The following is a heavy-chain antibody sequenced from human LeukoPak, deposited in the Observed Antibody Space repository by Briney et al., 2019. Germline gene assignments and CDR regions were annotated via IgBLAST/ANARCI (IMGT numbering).Heavy chain of an antibody. V-gene: IGHV3-11*05. CDR1: GFTFSDSY. J-gene: IGHJ4*02. Sequence: GGSLRLSCAASGFTFSDSYMSWIRQAPGKGLEWVSYISGSGSFTYYADSVKGRFTISRDNAENSLCLQMNSLRAEDTAVYYCAREVGPSKVFDYWGQGTLVTVPS. CDR3: AREVGPSKVFDY. CDR2: ISGSGSFT. D-gene: IGHD1-26*01.